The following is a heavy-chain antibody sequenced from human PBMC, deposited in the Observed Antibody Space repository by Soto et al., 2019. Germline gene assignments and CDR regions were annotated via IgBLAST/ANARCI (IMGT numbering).Heavy chain of an antibody. D-gene: IGHD1-26*01. CDR3: GSVFEH. CDR2: VDGEGSGT. V-gene: IGHV3-74*01. CDR1: GFTFTNYW. J-gene: IGHJ4*02. Sequence: EVPPVESGGGLVQPGGSLRLSCAASGFTFTNYWMHWVRQAPGKGLQRVARVDGEGSGTSYADSVKGRVTISRDNAKNTLSLQVNSLRGEDTAVYYCGSVFEHWGWGTLVNVSS.